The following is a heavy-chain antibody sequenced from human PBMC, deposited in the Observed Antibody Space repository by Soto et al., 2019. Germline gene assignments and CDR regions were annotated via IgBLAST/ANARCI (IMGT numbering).Heavy chain of an antibody. CDR3: AKVVPAHYWYFDL. V-gene: IGHV3-23*01. CDR2: ISGSGGST. D-gene: IGHD2-2*01. CDR1: GFTFSNYA. Sequence: EVQLLESGGGLVQPGGSLRLSCATSGFTFSNYAMNWVRQAPGKGLEWVSAISGSGGSTYYADSVKGRFTISRDNSKNTLYLQMNSLRAEDTAVYYCAKVVPAHYWYFDLWGSGTLVTVSS. J-gene: IGHJ2*01.